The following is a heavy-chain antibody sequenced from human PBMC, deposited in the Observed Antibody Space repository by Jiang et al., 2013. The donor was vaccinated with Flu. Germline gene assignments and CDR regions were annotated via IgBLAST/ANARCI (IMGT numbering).Heavy chain of an antibody. J-gene: IGHJ4*02. V-gene: IGHV1-69*04. CDR1: GGTFSSYA. D-gene: IGHD6-19*01. CDR2: IIPILGIA. Sequence: SGAEVKKPGSSVKVSCKASGGTFSSYAISWVRQAPGQGLEWMGGIIPILGIANYAQKFQGRVTITADKSTSTAYMELSSLRSEDTAVYYCARPRGYSSGWSQPFDYWGQGTLVTVSS. CDR3: ARPRGYSSGWSQPFDY.